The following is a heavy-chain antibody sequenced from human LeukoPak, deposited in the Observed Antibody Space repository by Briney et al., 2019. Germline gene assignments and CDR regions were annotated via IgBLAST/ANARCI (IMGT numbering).Heavy chain of an antibody. CDR3: ARVGAWDLQRVFEY. CDR2: IKQDGAEK. J-gene: IGHJ4*02. CDR1: GFRFGDYW. V-gene: IGHV3-7*01. D-gene: IGHD1-26*01. Sequence: GGSLRLSCAASGFRFGDYWMTWARHIPGKGLEWVANIKQDGAEKHYAESVEGRFIISRDNAKNSVYLEMDSLKVEDTAVYYCARVGAWDLQRVFEYWGQGSLVTFSS.